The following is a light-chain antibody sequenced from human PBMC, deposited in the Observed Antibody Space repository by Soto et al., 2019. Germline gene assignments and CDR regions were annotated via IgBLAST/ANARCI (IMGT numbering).Light chain of an antibody. CDR2: QDS. Sequence: SYELTQPPSVSVSPGQTASITCSGDKWGDKYACWYQQKPGQSPVLVSYQDSKRPSGIPERFSGSNSGNTATLTISGTQAMDEADYYCQTWDSSTDVVFGGGTKVTVL. CDR3: QTWDSSTDVV. J-gene: IGLJ2*01. CDR1: KWGDKY. V-gene: IGLV3-1*01.